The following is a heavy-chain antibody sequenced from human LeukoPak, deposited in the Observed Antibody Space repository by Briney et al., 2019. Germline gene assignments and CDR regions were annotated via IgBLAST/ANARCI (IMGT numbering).Heavy chain of an antibody. D-gene: IGHD2-21*01. CDR3: ARASPGLFDC. CDR2: IYYSGST. J-gene: IGHJ4*02. CDR1: GGSISSYY. Sequence: SETPSLTCTVSGGSISSYYWNWIRQPPGKGLEWIGFIYYSGSTNYNPSLKSRVTISVDTSKNQFSLKLSSVTAADTAVYYCARASPGLFDCWGQGTLVTVSS. V-gene: IGHV4-59*01.